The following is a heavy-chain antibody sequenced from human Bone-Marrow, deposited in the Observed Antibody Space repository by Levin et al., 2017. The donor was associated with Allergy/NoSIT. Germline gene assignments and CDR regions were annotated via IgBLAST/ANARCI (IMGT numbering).Heavy chain of an antibody. Sequence: SCAASGFTFSRYRMNWVRQAPGRGLEWVSYISRSSSTISYADSVKGRFTISRDNAKNSLYLQMNSLRAEDTAVYYCARADGSGTSCDYFLDSWGQGTLVTVSS. D-gene: IGHD2-2*01. CDR3: ARADGSGTSCDYFLDS. CDR2: ISRSSSTI. J-gene: IGHJ4*02. V-gene: IGHV3-48*01. CDR1: GFTFSRYR.